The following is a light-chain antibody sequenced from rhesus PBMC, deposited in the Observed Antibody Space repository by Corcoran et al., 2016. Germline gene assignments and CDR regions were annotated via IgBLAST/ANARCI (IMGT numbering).Light chain of an antibody. CDR3: QQYNNWLT. Sequence: EILLTQSPATLSLSPGERVTLSCRASQSVSSNLAWYAQKPGQSPRLLIYHGSNRATGVPDRFSCSGSGTDFTLTITSLEAEDLGVYYCQQYNNWLTFGGGTRV. V-gene: IGKV3-35*01. J-gene: IGKJ4*01. CDR2: HGS. CDR1: QSVSSN.